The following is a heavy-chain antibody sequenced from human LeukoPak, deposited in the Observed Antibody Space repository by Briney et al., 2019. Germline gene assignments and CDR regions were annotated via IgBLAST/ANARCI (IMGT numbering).Heavy chain of an antibody. D-gene: IGHD1/OR15-1a*01. J-gene: IGHJ4*02. Sequence: SGGSLRLSCAASGFTFSSYGMHWVRQAPGKGLEWVAFIRYDGSNKYYADSVKGRFTISRDNSKKTVYLQMQSLRVEDTAVYYCVKSNNLGGDYWGQGTLVTVSS. V-gene: IGHV3-30*02. CDR3: VKSNNLGGDY. CDR1: GFTFSSYG. CDR2: IRYDGSNK.